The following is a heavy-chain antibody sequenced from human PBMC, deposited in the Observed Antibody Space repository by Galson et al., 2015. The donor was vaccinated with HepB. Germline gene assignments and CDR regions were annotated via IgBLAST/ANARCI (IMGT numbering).Heavy chain of an antibody. CDR3: TRERDSSGWLPGAFDI. CDR1: GFTFGDYA. D-gene: IGHD6-19*01. J-gene: IGHJ3*02. CDR2: IRSKAYGGTT. V-gene: IGHV3-49*04. Sequence: SLRLSCAASGFTFGDYAMSWVRQAPGKGLEWVGFIRSKAYGGTTEYAASVKGRLTISRDDSKSIAYLQMNSLKTEDTAVYYCTRERDSSGWLPGAFDIWGQGTMVTVSS.